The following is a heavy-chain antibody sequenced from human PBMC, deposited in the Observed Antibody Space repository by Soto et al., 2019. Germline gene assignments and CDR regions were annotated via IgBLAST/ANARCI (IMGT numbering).Heavy chain of an antibody. Sequence: SETLSLTCTVSGGSISSSSYYWGWIRQPPGKGLEWIGSIYYSGSTYYNPSLKSRVTISVDTSKNQFSLKLSSVTAADTAVYYCASVMVRGVIIEDPWGQGTLVTVSS. D-gene: IGHD3-10*01. J-gene: IGHJ5*02. CDR1: GGSISSSSYY. V-gene: IGHV4-39*01. CDR2: IYYSGST. CDR3: ASVMVRGVIIEDP.